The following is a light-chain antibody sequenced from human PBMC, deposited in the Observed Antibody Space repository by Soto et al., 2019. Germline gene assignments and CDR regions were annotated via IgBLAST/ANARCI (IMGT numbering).Light chain of an antibody. CDR2: GAS. Sequence: VQVSLSPSSLSASVGDRVTITCRASQYIGDFLNWYQQTPGKAPKLLIFGASNLHIGVPSRFSGSGSGTEFTLTINNLQREDFATYYCQESFFTLGTFGRGTKVDIK. CDR1: QYIGDF. V-gene: IGKV1-39*01. CDR3: QESFFTLGT. J-gene: IGKJ1*01.